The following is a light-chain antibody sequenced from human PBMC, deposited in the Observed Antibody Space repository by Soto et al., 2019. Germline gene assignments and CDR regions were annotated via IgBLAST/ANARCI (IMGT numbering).Light chain of an antibody. Sequence: QSVLTQPPSVSGAPGQRVTISCTGSSYNIGAGYDVHWYQQLPGTAPKLLIYGNSNRPSGVPDRFSGSKSGTSASLAITGLQAEDEADYYCQAYDISLSGYVFGTGTKVTVL. CDR2: GNS. CDR1: SYNIGAGYD. V-gene: IGLV1-40*01. CDR3: QAYDISLSGYV. J-gene: IGLJ1*01.